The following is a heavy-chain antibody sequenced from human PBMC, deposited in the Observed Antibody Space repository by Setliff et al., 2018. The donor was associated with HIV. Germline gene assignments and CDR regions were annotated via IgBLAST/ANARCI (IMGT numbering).Heavy chain of an antibody. Sequence: GGSLRLSCVASGFTFRSYAMSWVRQAPGKGLEWVSLISGSGTTTYYADSVKGRFTISRDNSKNTVYLQMNSLRAEDTAIYYCAKMVGGSRSSGSCYFDYWGQGTLVTVSS. J-gene: IGHJ4*02. V-gene: IGHV3-23*01. CDR2: ISGSGTTT. CDR1: GFTFRSYA. D-gene: IGHD2-15*01. CDR3: AKMVGGSRSSGSCYFDY.